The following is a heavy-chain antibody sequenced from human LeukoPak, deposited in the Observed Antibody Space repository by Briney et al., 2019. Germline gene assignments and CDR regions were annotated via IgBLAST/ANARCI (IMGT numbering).Heavy chain of an antibody. J-gene: IGHJ4*02. CDR2: VYDRGSG. Sequence: PSGTLSLTCTVSGGSVSSGGYYWSWIRQPPGKGLDWIGYVYDRGSGKYKPSLNSRVTISIDTSKNQFSLKLNSVTAADTAVYYCARLRSGGYFEYWGQGTLVT. V-gene: IGHV4-61*08. D-gene: IGHD4-17*01. CDR3: ARLRSGGYFEY. CDR1: GGSVSSGGYY.